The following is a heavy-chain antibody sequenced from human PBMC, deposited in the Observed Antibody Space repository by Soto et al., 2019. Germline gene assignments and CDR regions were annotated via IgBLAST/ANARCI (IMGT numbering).Heavy chain of an antibody. CDR1: GGTFSTYA. D-gene: IGHD3-16*01. J-gene: IGHJ6*01. V-gene: IGHV1-69*13. Sequence: ASVKVSCKASGGTFSTYAIDWVRQAPGQGLEWMGGIIPLFGTAKYAQTFQGRITITADESTTTAYIELRSLKSQDTAVYNSARPATTLGYYYVYGMEVWGQGTTVTISS. CDR3: ARPATTLGYYYVYGMEV. CDR2: IIPLFGTA.